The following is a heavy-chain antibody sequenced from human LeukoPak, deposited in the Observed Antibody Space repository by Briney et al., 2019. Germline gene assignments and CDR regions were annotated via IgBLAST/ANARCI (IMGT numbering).Heavy chain of an antibody. D-gene: IGHD1-14*01. CDR2: IGPTGTDG. CDR1: GFTFSSCG. V-gene: IGHV3-21*01. Sequence: PGGSLRLSCAASGFTFSSCGFNWVRQAPGKGLEWVSSIGPTGTDGYYADSARGRFTIPRDNAKNSMYLQMDSLRDEDTAVYYCATETIGRHYDYWGQGTLLTVSS. J-gene: IGHJ4*02. CDR3: ATETIGRHYDY.